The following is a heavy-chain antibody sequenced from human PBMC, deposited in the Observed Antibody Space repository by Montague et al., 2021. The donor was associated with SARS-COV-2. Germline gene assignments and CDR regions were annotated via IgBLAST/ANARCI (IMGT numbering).Heavy chain of an antibody. CDR1: GDSISSYY. J-gene: IGHJ3*02. CDR3: ARGSGWMGNAFDI. V-gene: IGHV4-59*01. CDR2: IYYSGST. Sequence: SETLSLTCTVSGDSISSYYWGWIRQPPGKGLEWIGYIYYSGSTNYNPSLKSRVTISVDTSKNQFSLKLSSLTAADTAVYYCARGSGWMGNAFDIWGQGTMVTVSS. D-gene: IGHD6-19*01.